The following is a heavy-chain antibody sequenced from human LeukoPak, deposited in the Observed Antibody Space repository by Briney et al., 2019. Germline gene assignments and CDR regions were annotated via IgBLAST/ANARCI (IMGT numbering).Heavy chain of an antibody. CDR3: ASPSGGTIAAAPYYYMDV. CDR1: GYTFTSYG. V-gene: IGHV1-18*01. Sequence: ASVKVSCKASGYTFTSYGISWVRQAPGQGLEWMGWISAYNGNTNYAQKLQGRVTMTTDTSTSTAYMELRSLRSDDTAVYYCASPSGGTIAAAPYYYMDVWGKGTTVTVSS. CDR2: ISAYNGNT. D-gene: IGHD6-13*01. J-gene: IGHJ6*03.